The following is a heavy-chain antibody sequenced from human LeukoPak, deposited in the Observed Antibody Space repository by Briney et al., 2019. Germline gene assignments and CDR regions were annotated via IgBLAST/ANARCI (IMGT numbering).Heavy chain of an antibody. D-gene: IGHD3-22*01. CDR2: INPSGGST. V-gene: IGHV1-46*01. CDR1: GYTFTSFY. J-gene: IGHJ4*02. CDR3: ARGAGYYDSSASIDY. Sequence: ASVKVSCKASGYTFTSFYIYWVRQAPGQGLEWMGIINPSGGSTSYAQKFQGRLTMTRDTSTSTVYMELSSLRSEDTAVYYCARGAGYYDSSASIDYWGQGTLVTVSS.